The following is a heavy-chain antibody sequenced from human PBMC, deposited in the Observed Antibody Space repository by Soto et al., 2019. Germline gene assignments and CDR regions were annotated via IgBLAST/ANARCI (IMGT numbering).Heavy chain of an antibody. Sequence: QVQLVQSGAEVKKPGASVTVSCRASGDTFTGYYMHWVRQAPGQGLEWMGWINPNSGVKKYAQKFQGWVTMTRDTSIRTVYMQLSRLRSDDTAVYYCARESGGATATLDYYYFYMDVWGTGTTVTVSS. D-gene: IGHD5-12*01. CDR2: INPNSGVK. CDR1: GDTFTGYY. J-gene: IGHJ6*03. V-gene: IGHV1-2*04. CDR3: ARESGGATATLDYYYFYMDV.